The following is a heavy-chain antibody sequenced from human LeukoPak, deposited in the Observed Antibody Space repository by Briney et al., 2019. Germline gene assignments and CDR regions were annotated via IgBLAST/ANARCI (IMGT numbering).Heavy chain of an antibody. CDR3: AREGAVNDYGEYRPFDY. D-gene: IGHD4-17*01. J-gene: IGHJ4*02. V-gene: IGHV3-64*01. CDR2: ISSNGGST. Sequence: QPGGSLRLSCAASGFTFTTYSMVWVRQAPGKGLEYVSAISSNGGSTHYATPVKGGFTISRDNPKNTLYLQMGSLRAEDMAVYYCAREGAVNDYGEYRPFDYWGQGTLVTVSS. CDR1: GFTFTTYS.